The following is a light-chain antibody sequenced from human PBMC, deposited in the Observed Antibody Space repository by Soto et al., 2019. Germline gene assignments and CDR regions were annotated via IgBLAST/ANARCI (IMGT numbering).Light chain of an antibody. Sequence: DIQMTQSQSSVSASVGDRVTITCRARPGLSSWLAWYQQKPAKDPKLLIYAACRLQSGVPSRFRGIGSGPSFALTISSLQPEDFATYYCQQANSFLPITFGQGTRLEI. V-gene: IGKV1-12*01. J-gene: IGKJ5*01. CDR1: PGLSSW. CDR3: QQANSFLPIT. CDR2: AAC.